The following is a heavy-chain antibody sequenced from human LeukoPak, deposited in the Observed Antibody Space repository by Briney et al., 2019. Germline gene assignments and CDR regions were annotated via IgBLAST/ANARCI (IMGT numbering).Heavy chain of an antibody. V-gene: IGHV3-23*01. Sequence: GGSLRLSCAVSGLTLSNYGMSWARQAPGKGLEWVAGISGSGGSTKYADSVKGRFTISRDNPTNPLFLQMNSLRAEDTAVYFCAKRGVVIRVILVGFHREAYYFDSWGQGALVTVSS. CDR3: AKRGVVIRVILVGFHREAYYFDS. CDR2: ISGSGGST. J-gene: IGHJ4*02. D-gene: IGHD2-21*01. CDR1: GLTLSNYG.